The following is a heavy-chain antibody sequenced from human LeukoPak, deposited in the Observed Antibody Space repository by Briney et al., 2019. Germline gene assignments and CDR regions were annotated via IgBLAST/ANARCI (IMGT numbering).Heavy chain of an antibody. J-gene: IGHJ6*03. V-gene: IGHV3-7*01. Sequence: GGSLRPSCAASGFTFSSYWMSWVRQAPGKGLEWVANIKQDGSEKYYADSVKGRFTISRDNAKNSLYLQMNSLRAEDTAVYYCARDGMVVPAAIDPYYMDVWGKGTTVTISS. CDR2: IKQDGSEK. CDR1: GFTFSSYW. D-gene: IGHD2-2*01. CDR3: ARDGMVVPAAIDPYYMDV.